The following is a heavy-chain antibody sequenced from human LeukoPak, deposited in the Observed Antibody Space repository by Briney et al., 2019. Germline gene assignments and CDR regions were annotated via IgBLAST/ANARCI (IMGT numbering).Heavy chain of an antibody. J-gene: IGHJ5*02. V-gene: IGHV1-2*02. Sequence: ASVKVSCKASGYTFTGYYMHWVRQAPGQGLEWMGWINPNSGGTNYAQKFQGRVTMTRDTSISTAYMELSRLRSDDTAVYYCARRCGSYLGYWFDPWGQGTLVTVSS. CDR1: GYTFTGYY. D-gene: IGHD1-26*01. CDR3: ARRCGSYLGYWFDP. CDR2: INPNSGGT.